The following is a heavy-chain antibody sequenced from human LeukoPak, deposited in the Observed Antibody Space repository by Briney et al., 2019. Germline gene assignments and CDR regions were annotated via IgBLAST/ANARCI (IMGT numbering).Heavy chain of an antibody. Sequence: SETLSLTCTVSGGSISSSSYYWGWIRQPPGKGLEWIGSIYYSGSTYYNPSLKSRVTISVDTSKNQFSLKLSSVTAADTAVYYCARSWYWFDPWGQGTLVTVSS. CDR1: GGSISSSSYY. V-gene: IGHV4-39*07. CDR2: IYYSGST. J-gene: IGHJ5*02. CDR3: ARSWYWFDP.